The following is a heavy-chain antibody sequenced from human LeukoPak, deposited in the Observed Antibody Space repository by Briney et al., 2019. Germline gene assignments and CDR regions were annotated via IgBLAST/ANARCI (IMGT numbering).Heavy chain of an antibody. J-gene: IGHJ4*02. CDR2: INAGNGNT. D-gene: IGHD6-13*01. CDR1: GYTFTSYA. Sequence: ASVKVSCKASGYTFTSYAMHWVRQAPGQRLEWMGWINAGNGNTKYSQKFQGRVTITRDTSASTAYMELSSLRSEDTAVYYCARAWVQQLGTFDYWGQGTLVTVSS. V-gene: IGHV1-3*01. CDR3: ARAWVQQLGTFDY.